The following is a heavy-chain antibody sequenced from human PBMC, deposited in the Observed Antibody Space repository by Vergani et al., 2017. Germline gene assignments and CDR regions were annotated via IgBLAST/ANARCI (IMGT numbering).Heavy chain of an antibody. J-gene: IGHJ4*02. V-gene: IGHV3-53*04. D-gene: IGHD3-10*01. Sequence: EVQLVESGGGLVQPGGSLRLSCAASGFTVSSNYMSWVRQAPGKGLEWVSVIYSGGSTYYADSVKGRFTISRHNSKNSLYLQMNSLRAEDTAVYYCARWELLYGYIGGPDYWGQGTLVTVSS. CDR2: IYSGGST. CDR1: GFTVSSNY. CDR3: ARWELLYGYIGGPDY.